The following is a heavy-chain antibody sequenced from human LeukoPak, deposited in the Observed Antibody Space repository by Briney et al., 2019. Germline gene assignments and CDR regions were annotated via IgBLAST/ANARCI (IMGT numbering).Heavy chain of an antibody. Sequence: SVKVSCKASGSTFSSYAISWVRQAPGQGLEWMGGIIPIFGTANYAQKFQGRVTITADESTSTAYMELSSLRSEDTAVYYCASLVVPAEYYYYGMDVWGQGTTVTVSS. CDR1: GSTFSSYA. V-gene: IGHV1-69*13. CDR3: ASLVVPAEYYYYGMDV. D-gene: IGHD2-2*01. CDR2: IIPIFGTA. J-gene: IGHJ6*02.